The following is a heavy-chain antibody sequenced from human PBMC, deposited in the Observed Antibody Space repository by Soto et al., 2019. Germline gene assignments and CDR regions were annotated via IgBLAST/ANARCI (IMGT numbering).Heavy chain of an antibody. Sequence: SETLSLTCAVYGGPFSGYYWSWIRQPPGKGLEWIGEINHSGSTNYNPSLKSRVTISVDTSKNQFSLELSSVTAADTAVYYCARGNLIAAAGTFDYWGQGTLVTVSS. J-gene: IGHJ4*02. CDR1: GGPFSGYY. V-gene: IGHV4-34*01. CDR2: INHSGST. D-gene: IGHD6-13*01. CDR3: ARGNLIAAAGTFDY.